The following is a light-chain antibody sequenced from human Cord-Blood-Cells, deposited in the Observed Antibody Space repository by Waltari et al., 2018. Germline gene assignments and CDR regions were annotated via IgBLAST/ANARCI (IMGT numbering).Light chain of an antibody. V-gene: IGLV2-23*02. J-gene: IGLJ1*01. Sequence: QSALTQPASVSGSPGQSITIPCTGTSSDVGSDNLFSWYQQHPGKAPKLMIYEVSKRPSGVSNRFSGSKSGNTASLTISGLQAEDEADYYCCSYAGSSTYVFGTGTKVTVL. CDR1: SSDVGSDNL. CDR3: CSYAGSSTYV. CDR2: EVS.